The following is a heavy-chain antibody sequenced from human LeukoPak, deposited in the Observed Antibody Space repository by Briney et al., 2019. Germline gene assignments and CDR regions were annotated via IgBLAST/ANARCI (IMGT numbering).Heavy chain of an antibody. D-gene: IGHD2-2*01. CDR3: ARARGCSSTSCYQFDY. V-gene: IGHV4-30-4*01. J-gene: IGHJ4*02. CDR2: IYYSGST. CDR1: GGSISSGDYY. Sequence: SETLSLTCTVSGGSISSGDYYWSWIRQPPGTGLEWIGYIYYSGSTYYNPSLKSRVTISVDLSKNHFSLKLSSVTAADSAVYHCARARGCSSTSCYQFDYWGQGTLVTVSS.